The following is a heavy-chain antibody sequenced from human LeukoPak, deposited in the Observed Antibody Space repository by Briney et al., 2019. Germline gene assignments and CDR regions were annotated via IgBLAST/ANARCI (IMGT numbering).Heavy chain of an antibody. CDR1: GFTFSSYA. CDR3: AKVGRDKIVAAGTAQPY. D-gene: IGHD6-19*01. Sequence: GGSLRLSCAASGFTFSSYAMSWVRQAPGKGLEWVSAIIGSGGSTYYADSVKGRFTISRDNSKNTLYLQMNSLRAEDTAVYYCAKVGRDKIVAAGTAQPYWGQGTLVTVSS. CDR2: IIGSGGST. J-gene: IGHJ4*02. V-gene: IGHV3-23*01.